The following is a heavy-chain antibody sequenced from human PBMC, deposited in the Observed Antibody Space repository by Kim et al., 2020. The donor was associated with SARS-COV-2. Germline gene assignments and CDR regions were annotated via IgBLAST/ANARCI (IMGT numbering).Heavy chain of an antibody. Sequence: DSVKGRFPISRDNSKNTLYLQMNSLRAEDTAVYYCARDRYDSSGYSYGMDVWGQGTTVTVSS. J-gene: IGHJ6*02. D-gene: IGHD3-22*01. CDR3: ARDRYDSSGYSYGMDV. V-gene: IGHV3-30*01.